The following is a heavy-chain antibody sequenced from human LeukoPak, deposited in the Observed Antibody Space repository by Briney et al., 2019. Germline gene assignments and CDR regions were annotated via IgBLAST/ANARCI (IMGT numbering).Heavy chain of an antibody. CDR3: ATSQTTSGRYGNAFDI. D-gene: IGHD6-19*01. Sequence: GGSLRLSCVASGFIFSNSWMSWVRQAPGKGLEWVANIKRDGGEKYYVDSVKGRFTISRDNAKNSLDLQMNNLRVEDTAVYYCATSQTTSGRYGNAFDIWGQGTTVTV. J-gene: IGHJ3*02. CDR2: IKRDGGEK. CDR1: GFIFSNSW. V-gene: IGHV3-7*01.